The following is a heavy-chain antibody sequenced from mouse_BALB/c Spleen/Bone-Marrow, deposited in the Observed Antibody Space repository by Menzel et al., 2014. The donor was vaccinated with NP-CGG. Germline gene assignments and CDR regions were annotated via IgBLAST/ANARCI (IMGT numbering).Heavy chain of an antibody. Sequence: EVKLVESGGGLVQPGGSRKLSCAASGFTFSSFGMHWVRQAPEKGLEWVAYISSGSSTIYYADTVKGRFTIPRDNPKNTLFLQMTSLRSEDTAMYYCARYYGNYSGYFDVWGAGTTVTVSS. V-gene: IGHV5-17*02. J-gene: IGHJ1*01. CDR2: ISSGSSTI. D-gene: IGHD2-1*01. CDR3: ARYYGNYSGYFDV. CDR1: GFTFSSFG.